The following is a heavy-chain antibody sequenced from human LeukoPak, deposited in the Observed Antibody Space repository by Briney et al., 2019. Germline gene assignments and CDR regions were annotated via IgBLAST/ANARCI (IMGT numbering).Heavy chain of an antibody. Sequence: ASVKVSCKVSGYTLTELSMHWVRQAPGQGLEWMGWINPNSGGTNYAQKFQGRVTMTRDTSISTAYMELSRLRSDDTAVYYCAVTYYYDSSGYSRFDYWGQGTLVTVSS. J-gene: IGHJ4*02. V-gene: IGHV1-2*02. CDR2: INPNSGGT. D-gene: IGHD3-22*01. CDR1: GYTLTELS. CDR3: AVTYYYDSSGYSRFDY.